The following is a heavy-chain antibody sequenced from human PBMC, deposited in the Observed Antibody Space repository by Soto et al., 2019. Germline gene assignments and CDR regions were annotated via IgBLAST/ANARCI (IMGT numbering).Heavy chain of an antibody. CDR3: ARDFPCIAIFGVFPHPFAF. CDR1: GYTFTNYG. V-gene: IGHV1-18*01. J-gene: IGHJ4*02. Sequence: EASGKVSCKASGYTFTNYGISWVRQAPGQGIEWMGWISAYNGNTNYAQKLQGRVTMTTDTSTSTAYMELRSLRSDDTAVYYCARDFPCIAIFGVFPHPFAFCGQGTLVTVSS. CDR2: ISAYNGNT. D-gene: IGHD3-3*01.